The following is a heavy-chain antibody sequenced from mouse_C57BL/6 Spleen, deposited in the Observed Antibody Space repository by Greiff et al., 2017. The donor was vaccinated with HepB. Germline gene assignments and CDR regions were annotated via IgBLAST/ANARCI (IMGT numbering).Heavy chain of an antibody. CDR3: AREGLIYAMDY. J-gene: IGHJ4*01. V-gene: IGHV1-69*01. CDR2: IDPSDSYT. Sequence: VQLQQPGAELVMPGASVKLSCKASGYTFTSYWMHWVKQRPGQGLEWIGEIDPSDSYTNYNQKFKGKSTLTVDKSSSTAYMQLSSLTSEDSAVYYCAREGLIYAMDYWGQGTSVTVSS. CDR1: GYTFTSYW.